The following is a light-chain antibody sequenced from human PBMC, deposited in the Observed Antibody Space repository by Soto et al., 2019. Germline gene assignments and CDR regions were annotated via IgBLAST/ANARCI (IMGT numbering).Light chain of an antibody. J-gene: IGLJ2*01. CDR2: EGN. CDR3: SSYAGFSTSVV. CDR1: SSDVGSYNL. V-gene: IGLV2-23*01. Sequence: QSVLTQPASVSGSPGQSITISCTGTSSDVGSYNLVSWYQHHPGKAPKLMIYEGNKRPSGVSNRFSGSKSGNTASLTISGLQAEDEADYYCSSYAGFSTSVVFGGGTQLTVL.